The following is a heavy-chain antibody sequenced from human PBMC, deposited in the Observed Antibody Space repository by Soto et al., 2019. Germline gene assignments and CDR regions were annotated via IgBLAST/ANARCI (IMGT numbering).Heavy chain of an antibody. D-gene: IGHD6-13*01. J-gene: IGHJ3*02. CDR2: IKNDGSVT. V-gene: IGHV3-74*01. CDR1: GLNLRSDW. CDR3: ARVGGPSRSSGAFDI. Sequence: GGSMRLSYGASGLNLRSDWMRWVRQAKGGGLLWVSRIKNDGSVTSYADSVKGRFTISRDTAKNTLYLQMNSLRAEDAAVYYCARVGGPSRSSGAFDIWGQGTTVTVSS.